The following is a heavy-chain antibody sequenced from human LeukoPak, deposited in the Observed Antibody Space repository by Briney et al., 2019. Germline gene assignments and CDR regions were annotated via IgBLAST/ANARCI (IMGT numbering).Heavy chain of an antibody. CDR3: ASFGLAMAIDY. Sequence: PPETLSLTCTVSGGSISSGGYYWSWIRQPPGKGLEWIGYIYHSGSTYYNPSLKSRVSISVDRSKNQFSLKLSSVTAADTAVYYCASFGLAMAIDYWGQGTLVTVSS. CDR1: GGSISSGGYY. V-gene: IGHV4-30-2*01. CDR2: IYHSGST. J-gene: IGHJ4*02. D-gene: IGHD5-18*01.